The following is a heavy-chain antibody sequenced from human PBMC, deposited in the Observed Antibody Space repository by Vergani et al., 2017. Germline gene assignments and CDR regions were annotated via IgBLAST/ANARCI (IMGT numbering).Heavy chain of an antibody. CDR3: ARDSRTADYDFWSGDAFDI. J-gene: IGHJ3*02. CDR1: GFTFNQYG. Sequence: QVQLVESGGGVVQPGRSLRLSCAASGFTFNQYGMHWVRQAPGKGLEWVAVTWYDGNNKQYADSVKGRFTISRDNSKNTLYLQMNSLRAEDTAVYYCARDSRTADYDFWSGDAFDIWGQGTMVTVSS. CDR2: TWYDGNNK. V-gene: IGHV3-33*01. D-gene: IGHD3-3*01.